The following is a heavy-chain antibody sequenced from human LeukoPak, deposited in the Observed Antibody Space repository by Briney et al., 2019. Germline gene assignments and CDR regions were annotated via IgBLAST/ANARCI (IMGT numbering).Heavy chain of an antibody. Sequence: GGSLRLSCAASGFTFSSYAMHWVRQAPGKGLECVAVISYDGSNKYYADSVKGRFTISRDNSKNTLYLQMNSLRAEDTAVYYCARAWAEYYYFDYWGQGTLVTVSS. CDR2: ISYDGSNK. J-gene: IGHJ4*02. CDR1: GFTFSSYA. V-gene: IGHV3-30*01. D-gene: IGHD2/OR15-2a*01. CDR3: ARAWAEYYYFDY.